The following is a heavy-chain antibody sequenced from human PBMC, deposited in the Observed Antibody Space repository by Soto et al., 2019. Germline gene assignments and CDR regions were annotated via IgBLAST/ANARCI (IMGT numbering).Heavy chain of an antibody. V-gene: IGHV4-4*02. CDR1: GGSISSSNW. Sequence: QVQLQESGPGLVKPSGTLSLTCAVSGGSISSSNWWSWVRQPPGKGLEWIGEIYHSGSTNYNPSLTSRVTISVDKSKNQFSLKLSSVTAAAPAVYYCASVSGSYYYGMDVWGQGTTVTVSS. CDR2: IYHSGST. CDR3: ASVSGSYYYGMDV. J-gene: IGHJ6*02. D-gene: IGHD1-26*01.